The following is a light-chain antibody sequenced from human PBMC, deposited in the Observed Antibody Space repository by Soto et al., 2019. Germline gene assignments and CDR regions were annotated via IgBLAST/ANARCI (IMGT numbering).Light chain of an antibody. J-gene: IGLJ2*01. Sequence: QSVLTQPPSVSGAPGQTVTISCTGSSSNIGAGYDVHWYRQVAGTVPKVLIYADTNRPSGVPGRFSASKSGASASLTIAGLQAEDEADYYCQSFDSSLRGVLFGGGTNLTVL. CDR3: QSFDSSLRGVL. CDR1: SSNIGAGYD. CDR2: ADT. V-gene: IGLV1-40*01.